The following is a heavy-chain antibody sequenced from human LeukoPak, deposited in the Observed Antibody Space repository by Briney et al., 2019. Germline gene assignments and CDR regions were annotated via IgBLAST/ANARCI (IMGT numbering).Heavy chain of an antibody. D-gene: IGHD2-2*01. J-gene: IGHJ4*02. Sequence: PGRSLRLSCAASGFTFDDYAMHWVRQAPGEGLEWVSGISWNSGSIGYADSVKGRFTISRDNAKNSLYLQMNSLRAEDMALYYCAKDISSGLPAASYFDYWGQGTLVTVSS. CDR1: GFTFDDYA. CDR2: ISWNSGSI. CDR3: AKDISSGLPAASYFDY. V-gene: IGHV3-9*03.